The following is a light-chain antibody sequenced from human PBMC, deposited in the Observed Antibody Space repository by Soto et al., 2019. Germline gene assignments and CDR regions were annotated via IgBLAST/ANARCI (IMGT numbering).Light chain of an antibody. J-gene: IGLJ3*02. V-gene: IGLV1-40*01. CDR3: QSYDSSLSGSV. CDR1: SSNIGAFYH. CDR2: GNN. Sequence: QLVLTQPPSVSGAPGQRVTISCTGSSSNIGAFYHVHWYQQLPGTAPKLLIYGNNNRPSGVPDRFSGSKSGTSASLAITGLQAEDEADYFCQSYDSSLSGSVFGGGTKLTVL.